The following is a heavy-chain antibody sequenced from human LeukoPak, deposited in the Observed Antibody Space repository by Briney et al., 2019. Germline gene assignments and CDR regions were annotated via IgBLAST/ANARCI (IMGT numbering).Heavy chain of an antibody. Sequence: GGSLRLSCAASGFTFSSYAMHWVRQAPGKGLEWGAVISYDGSNKYYADSVKGRLPISRDNSKNTLYLQMNSLRAEDTAVYYCARSIAAAGKIDYWGQGTLVTVSS. J-gene: IGHJ4*02. D-gene: IGHD6-13*01. CDR3: ARSIAAAGKIDY. V-gene: IGHV3-30*04. CDR2: ISYDGSNK. CDR1: GFTFSSYA.